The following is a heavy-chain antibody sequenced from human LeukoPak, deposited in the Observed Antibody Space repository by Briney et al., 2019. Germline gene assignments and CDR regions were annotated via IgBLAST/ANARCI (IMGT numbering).Heavy chain of an antibody. V-gene: IGHV1-2*02. CDR2: INLDSGAT. CDR1: GYTFSGYY. Sequence: GASVKVPCKASGYTFSGYYIHWVRKAPGQGLEWMGWINLDSGATNSAQKFQGRVTMTRDTSISTAYMELSSLRSDDTALYYCAIVDPKNDYWGQGTLVTVSS. J-gene: IGHJ4*02. CDR3: AIVDPKNDY.